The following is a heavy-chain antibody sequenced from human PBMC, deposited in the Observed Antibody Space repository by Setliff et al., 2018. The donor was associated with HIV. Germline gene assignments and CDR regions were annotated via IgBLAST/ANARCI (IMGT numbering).Heavy chain of an antibody. V-gene: IGHV3-11*04. Sequence: GGSLRLSCAASGFSFSDYYMTWVRQAPGRGLEWVSYITSSGTTTLYGDSMRGRFTASRDNAESSMYLQMNNLRAEDTAVYYCAIIRVNGSPYWGQGTPV. CDR2: ITSSGTTT. CDR3: AIIRVNGSPY. J-gene: IGHJ4*02. D-gene: IGHD3-10*01. CDR1: GFSFSDYY.